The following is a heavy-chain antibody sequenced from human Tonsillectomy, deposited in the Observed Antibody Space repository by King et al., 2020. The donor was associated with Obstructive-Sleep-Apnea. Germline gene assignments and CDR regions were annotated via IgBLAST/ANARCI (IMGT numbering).Heavy chain of an antibody. CDR2: ISYDGSNK. J-gene: IGHJ4*02. CDR1: GFTFSSYA. D-gene: IGHD3-10*01. CDR3: AREGGSGY. V-gene: IGHV3-30*04. Sequence: QLVQSGGGVVQPGRSLRLSCAASGFTFSSYAMHWVRQAPGKGLEWVAVISYDGSNKYYADSVKGRFTISRDNSKNTLYLQMNSLRAEDTAVYYCAREGGSGYWGQGTLVTVSS.